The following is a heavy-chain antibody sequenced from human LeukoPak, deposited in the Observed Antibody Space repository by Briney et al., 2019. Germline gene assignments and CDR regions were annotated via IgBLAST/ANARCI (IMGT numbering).Heavy chain of an antibody. CDR2: INHSGST. D-gene: IGHD2-21*02. Sequence: SETLSLTCAVYGGSFSGYYWSWIRQPPGKGLEWIGEINHSGSTNYNPSLKSRVTISVDTSKNQFPLKLSSVTAADTAVYYCARGSHIVVVTAGLGYWGQGTLVTVSS. J-gene: IGHJ4*02. V-gene: IGHV4-34*01. CDR3: ARGSHIVVVTAGLGY. CDR1: GGSFSGYY.